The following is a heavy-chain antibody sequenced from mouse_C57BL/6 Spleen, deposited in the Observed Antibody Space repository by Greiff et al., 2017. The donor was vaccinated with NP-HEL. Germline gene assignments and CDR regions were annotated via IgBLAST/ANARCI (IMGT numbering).Heavy chain of an antibody. Sequence: VQLKQSGAELVKPGASVKLSCTASGFNITDYYMHWVKQRTEQGLEWIGRIDPEDGETKYAPKFQGKAPIPADTSSNTAYLLLCSLTSDYTAVYYCARWRGNSGYCGVWGTGTTVTFST. CDR3: ARWRGNSGYCGV. CDR2: IDPEDGET. V-gene: IGHV14-2*01. D-gene: IGHD2-1*01. CDR1: GFNITDYY. J-gene: IGHJ1*03.